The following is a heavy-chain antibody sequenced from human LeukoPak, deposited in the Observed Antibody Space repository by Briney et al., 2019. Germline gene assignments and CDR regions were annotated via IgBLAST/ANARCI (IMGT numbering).Heavy chain of an antibody. CDR3: AKQSGYSSSCPVY. CDR2: IKGDGTYK. Sequence: PGGSLKLSCAASGFTFSPFWMHWVRQAPGKGLEWVSRIKGDGTYKNYADSVRGRFTISRDNTRNTLSLQMNSLRAEDTAIYYCAKQSGYSSSCPVYWGQGTLVTVSS. J-gene: IGHJ4*02. CDR1: GFTFSPFW. V-gene: IGHV3-74*01. D-gene: IGHD6-13*01.